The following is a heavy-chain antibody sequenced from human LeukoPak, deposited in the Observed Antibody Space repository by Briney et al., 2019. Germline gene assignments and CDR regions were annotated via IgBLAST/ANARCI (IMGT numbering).Heavy chain of an antibody. J-gene: IGHJ4*02. CDR1: GFTFSSFN. V-gene: IGHV3-23*01. CDR3: ARAPVTSCRGAFCYPFDL. Sequence: GGSLRLSCAASGFTFSSFNMNWVRQVPGKGLEWVSATSSSDDGTYHADSVRGRFTIYRDNFRNTLYLQMNRLRVEDAALYYCARAPVTSCRGAFCYPFDLWGQGVLVTVSS. CDR2: TSSSDDGT. D-gene: IGHD2-21*01.